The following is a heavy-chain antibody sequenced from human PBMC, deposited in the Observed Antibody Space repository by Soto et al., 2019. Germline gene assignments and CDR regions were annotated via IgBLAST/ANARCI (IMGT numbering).Heavy chain of an antibody. CDR2: IKSKTDGGTT. CDR1: GFTFSNAW. CDR3: TTPTYDFWSGYPYYYYYGMDV. D-gene: IGHD3-3*01. Sequence: PGGSLRLSCAASGFTFSNAWMSWVRQAPGKGLEWVGRIKSKTDGGTTDYAAPVKGRFTISRDDSKNTLYLQMNSLKTEDTAVYYCTTPTYDFWSGYPYYYYYGMDVWGQGTTVTVSS. J-gene: IGHJ6*02. V-gene: IGHV3-15*01.